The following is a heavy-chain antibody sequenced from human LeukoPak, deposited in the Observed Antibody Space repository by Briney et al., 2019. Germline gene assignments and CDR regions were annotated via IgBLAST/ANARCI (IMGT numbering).Heavy chain of an antibody. D-gene: IGHD6-13*01. CDR2: LWYDGSNK. CDR1: GFTFSSYG. Sequence: GGSLRLSCAASGFTFSSYGMHWVRQAPGKGLEWVAVLWYDGSNKYYADSVKGRFTISRDNSKNTLYLQMNSLRAEDTAVYYCASDRIAAAGTNFDYWGQGTLVTVSS. J-gene: IGHJ4*02. CDR3: ASDRIAAAGTNFDY. V-gene: IGHV3-33*01.